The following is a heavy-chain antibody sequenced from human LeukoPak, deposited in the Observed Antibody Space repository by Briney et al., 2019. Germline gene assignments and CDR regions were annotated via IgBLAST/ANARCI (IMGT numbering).Heavy chain of an antibody. Sequence: SETLSLTCTVSGGSLRSYSYYWSWIRQPAGKGLEWIGRIYTSGSTNYNPSLQSRVTISVDASKNQFSLKLSSVTAADTAVYYCAREDIYDYVWGSYRLHWGQGTLVTVSS. J-gene: IGHJ4*02. V-gene: IGHV4-61*02. D-gene: IGHD3-16*02. CDR3: AREDIYDYVWGSYRLH. CDR1: GGSLRSYSYY. CDR2: IYTSGST.